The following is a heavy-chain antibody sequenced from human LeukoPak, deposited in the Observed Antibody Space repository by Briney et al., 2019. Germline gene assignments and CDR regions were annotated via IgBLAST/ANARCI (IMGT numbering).Heavy chain of an antibody. J-gene: IGHJ4*02. D-gene: IGHD1-20*01. CDR2: FSGSGGST. Sequence: PGGSLRLSCAASGFTFSSYAMSWVRQAPGKGLEWVSAFSGSGGSTYYADSVEGRFTISRDNSKNTLYLQMNSLRAEDTAVYCCAKLILRYNWNGPEDYWGQGTLVTVSS. CDR3: AKLILRYNWNGPEDY. V-gene: IGHV3-23*01. CDR1: GFTFSSYA.